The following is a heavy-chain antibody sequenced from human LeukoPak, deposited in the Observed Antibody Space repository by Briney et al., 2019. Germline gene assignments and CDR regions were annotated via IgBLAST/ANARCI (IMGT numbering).Heavy chain of an antibody. CDR3: AKAPVTSCRGAFCYPFDY. CDR1: GFTFSSYA. V-gene: IGHV3-23*01. J-gene: IGHJ4*02. CDR2: VSGRGDNT. D-gene: IGHD2-15*01. Sequence: GGSLRLSCATSGFTFSSYAMSWVRQAPGKGLEWVSTVSGRGDNTYYADSVKGRFTISRDTSRSTLYLQMNSLRAEDAAVYYCAKAPVTSCRGAFCYPFDYWGQGTLVTVSS.